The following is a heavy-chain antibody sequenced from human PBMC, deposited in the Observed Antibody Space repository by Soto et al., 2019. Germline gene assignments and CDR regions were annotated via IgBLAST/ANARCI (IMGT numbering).Heavy chain of an antibody. Sequence: PSETLSLTCTVSGGSISSYYWSWIRQPPGKGLEWIGYIYYSGSTNYNPSLKSRVTISVDTSKNQFSLKLSFVTAADTAVYYFARGLGYCSGGSCSVAFDIWGQGTMVTVSS. D-gene: IGHD2-15*01. CDR3: ARGLGYCSGGSCSVAFDI. CDR1: GGSISSYY. CDR2: IYYSGST. V-gene: IGHV4-59*01. J-gene: IGHJ3*02.